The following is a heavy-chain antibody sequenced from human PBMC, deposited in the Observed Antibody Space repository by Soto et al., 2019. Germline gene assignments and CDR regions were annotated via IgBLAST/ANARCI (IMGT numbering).Heavy chain of an antibody. CDR1: GSTFRNSA. CDR2: ISTSAHRHCK. D-gene: IGHD6-6*01. V-gene: IGHV3-23*01. J-gene: IGHJ6*02. CDR3: RRGSSSRPGFADDLDD. Sequence: GGSLRLSCAASGSTFRNSAMNWVRQAPGKGLEWMSAISTSAHRHCKYYAVSVKGRFTVSRDDSNNTLYLQMSSLRAEDTAIYYCRRGSSSRPGFADDLDDWGQGTTVTVSS.